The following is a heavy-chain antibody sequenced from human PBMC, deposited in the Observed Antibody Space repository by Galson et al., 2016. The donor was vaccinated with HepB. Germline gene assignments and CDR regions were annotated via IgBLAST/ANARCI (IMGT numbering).Heavy chain of an antibody. CDR1: GTSITSYY. Sequence: SETLSLTCTVSGTSITSYYWSWIRQAPGKGLEWIGHTHYRESNDYNPSLKSRVIMSVDTSKSQVSLKLSSVTAADTAVYYCARYLRGSRSSMFDYWGQGTLVTVSS. CDR3: ARYLRGSRSSMFDY. CDR2: THYRESN. V-gene: IGHV4-59*01. D-gene: IGHD6-6*01. J-gene: IGHJ4*02.